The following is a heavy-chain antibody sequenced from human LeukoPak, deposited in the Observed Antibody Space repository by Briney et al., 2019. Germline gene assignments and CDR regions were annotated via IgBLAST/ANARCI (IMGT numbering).Heavy chain of an antibody. V-gene: IGHV3-48*01. CDR3: ARDGGDCSGDSCYVDY. CDR1: GFTFSSYG. J-gene: IGHJ4*02. D-gene: IGHD2-15*01. CDR2: ISSGTSTI. Sequence: GGSLRLSCVASGFTFSSYGMNWVRQAPGKGLEWVSYISSGTSTIYYADSVKGRFTISRDNAKNSLYLQMNSLRAEDTALYYCARDGGDCSGDSCYVDYWGQGTLVTVSS.